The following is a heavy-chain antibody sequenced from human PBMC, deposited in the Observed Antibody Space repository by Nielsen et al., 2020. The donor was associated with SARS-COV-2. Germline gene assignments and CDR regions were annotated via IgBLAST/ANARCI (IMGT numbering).Heavy chain of an antibody. Sequence: GGSLRLSCAASGFTFSIYWIHWVRQAPGKGLAWVSRIKSDGSGTIYADSVEGRFTISRDNAKNTLYLQMNSLRAGDTAVYYCARDFGYCRGGTCNYYGMDVWGQGTTVTVSS. CDR1: GFTFSIYW. CDR2: IKSDGSGT. D-gene: IGHD2-15*01. V-gene: IGHV3-74*01. J-gene: IGHJ6*02. CDR3: ARDFGYCRGGTCNYYGMDV.